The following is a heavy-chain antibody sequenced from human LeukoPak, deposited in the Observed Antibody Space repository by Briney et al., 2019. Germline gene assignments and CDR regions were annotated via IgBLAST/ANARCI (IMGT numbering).Heavy chain of an antibody. V-gene: IGHV4-59*01. CDR3: ATGYSSTWYYFDY. D-gene: IGHD6-13*01. CDR1: SDSISSYY. CDR2: IYHSGST. Sequence: SETLSLTCTVSSDSISSYYWSWIRQPPGKRLEWIGYIYHSGSTNYNPSLKSRVTISADTSKDQFSLKLASVTAADTAVYYCATGYSSTWYYFDYWGQGTLVTVSS. J-gene: IGHJ4*02.